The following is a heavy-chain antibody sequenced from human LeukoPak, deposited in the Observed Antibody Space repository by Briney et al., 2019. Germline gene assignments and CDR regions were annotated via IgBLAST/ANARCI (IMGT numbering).Heavy chain of an antibody. J-gene: IGHJ4*02. CDR3: ASQGYCSSTSCYTHFSFDY. CDR2: MNPNSGNT. V-gene: IGHV1-8*01. CDR1: GYTFTSYD. D-gene: IGHD2-2*02. Sequence: ASVKVSCKASGYTFTSYDINWVRQATGQGLEWMGWMNPNSGNTGYAQKFQGRVTITTDESTSTAYMELSSLRSEDTAVYYCASQGYCSSTSCYTHFSFDYWGQGTLVTVSS.